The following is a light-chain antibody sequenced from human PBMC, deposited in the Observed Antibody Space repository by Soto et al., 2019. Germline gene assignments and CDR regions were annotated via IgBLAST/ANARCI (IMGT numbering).Light chain of an antibody. CDR2: DAS. Sequence: EIVMTRSPVTLSVSPGERATLSCRASQSISSTLAWYQLKPGQSPRLLIYDASTRATGIPARFSGSGSGTEFTLTISSLQSEDFAVYYCQQYNNRPHTFGQGTKVEIK. CDR3: QQYNNRPHT. V-gene: IGKV3-15*01. J-gene: IGKJ1*01. CDR1: QSISST.